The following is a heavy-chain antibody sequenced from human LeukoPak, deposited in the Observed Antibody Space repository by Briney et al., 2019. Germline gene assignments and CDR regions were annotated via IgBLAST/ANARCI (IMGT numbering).Heavy chain of an antibody. CDR3: ARDGGYSGFDADC. J-gene: IGHJ4*02. D-gene: IGHD5-12*01. V-gene: IGHV3-48*01. Sequence: GGSLRLSCAASGFTFRTYSMKWVRQASGKGLEWVSYISDSSAMYYADSVRGRFTISRENDKNSLFLQMNSLRAEDTAVYYCARDGGYSGFDADCWGQGTLVTVSS. CDR2: ISDSSAM. CDR1: GFTFRTYS.